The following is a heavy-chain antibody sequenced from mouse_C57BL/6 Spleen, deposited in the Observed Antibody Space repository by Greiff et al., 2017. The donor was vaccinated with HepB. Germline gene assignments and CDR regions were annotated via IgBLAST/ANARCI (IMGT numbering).Heavy chain of an antibody. CDR3: ARHGGVLLRADY. CDR1: GFTFSSYG. D-gene: IGHD1-1*01. V-gene: IGHV5-6*01. Sequence: EVKLVESGGDLVKPGGSLKLSCAASGFTFSSYGMSWVRQTPDKRLEWVATISSGGSYTYYPDSVKGRFTISRDNAKNTLYLQMSSLKSEDTAMYYCARHGGVLLRADYWGQGTTLTVSS. CDR2: ISSGGSYT. J-gene: IGHJ2*01.